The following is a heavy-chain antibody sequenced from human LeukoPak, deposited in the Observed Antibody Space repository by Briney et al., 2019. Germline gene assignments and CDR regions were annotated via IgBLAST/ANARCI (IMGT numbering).Heavy chain of an antibody. CDR1: GVSISSSNSY. CDR2: IYYSGNT. J-gene: IGHJ4*02. Sequence: PSETLSLTCTVSGVSISSSNSYWGWIRQPPGKGLEWIGSIYYSGNTYYNASLKSQVSISIDTSRNQFSLKLTSVTAADTAVYYCARQAGSGLFILPGGQGTLVTVSS. V-gene: IGHV4-39*01. CDR3: ARQAGSGLFILP. D-gene: IGHD3/OR15-3a*01.